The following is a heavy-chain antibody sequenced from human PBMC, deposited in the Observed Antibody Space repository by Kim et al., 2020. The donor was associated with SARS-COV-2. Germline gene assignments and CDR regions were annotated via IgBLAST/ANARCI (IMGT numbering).Heavy chain of an antibody. CDR2: IKQDGSEK. CDR3: ARSQRWELVFDY. Sequence: GGSLRLSCAASGFTFISYWMSWVRQAPGKGLEWVANIKQDGSEKYYVDSVKGRFTISRDNAKNSLYLQMNSLRAEDTAVYYCARSQRWELVFDYWGQGTLVTVSS. J-gene: IGHJ4*02. V-gene: IGHV3-7*01. D-gene: IGHD1-26*01. CDR1: GFTFISYW.